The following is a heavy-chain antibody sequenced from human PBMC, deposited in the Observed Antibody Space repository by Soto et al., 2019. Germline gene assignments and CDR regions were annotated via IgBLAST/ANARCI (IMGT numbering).Heavy chain of an antibody. CDR3: ARYLLRPNRFDP. CDR2: IYFSGST. V-gene: IGHV4-31*03. Sequence: SETLSLTCTVSGDSITSGGYYWSWIRQYPGKGLEWIGYIYFSGSTYYSPSLRSRVNMSVDTSKKQFSLNLSSVTAADTAVYYCARYLLRPNRFDPCGQGTLVTVSS. J-gene: IGHJ5*02. D-gene: IGHD6-6*01. CDR1: GDSITSGGYY.